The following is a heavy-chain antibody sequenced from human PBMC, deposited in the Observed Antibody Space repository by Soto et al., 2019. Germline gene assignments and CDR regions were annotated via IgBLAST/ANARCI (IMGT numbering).Heavy chain of an antibody. J-gene: IGHJ6*03. CDR2: IYSGGGT. Sequence: EVQLVESGGGLVQPGGSLRLSCAASGFPVSSTYMSWVRQTPGQGLEWVSIIYSGGGTYYADSVKGRFTISRHNSKNTLYLQMDSLRAEDTAVYYCARAGSEYSSSSVYYCYMDVWGKGTTVTVSS. D-gene: IGHD6-6*01. CDR3: ARAGSEYSSSSVYYCYMDV. CDR1: GFPVSSTY. V-gene: IGHV3-53*04.